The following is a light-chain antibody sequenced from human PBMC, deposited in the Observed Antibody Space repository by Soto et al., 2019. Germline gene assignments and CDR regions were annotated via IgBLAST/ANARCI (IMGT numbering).Light chain of an antibody. CDR3: QAWDSRIMV. Sequence: SYELTQPPSVSVSPGQTASITCSGDKLGDKYVCWYQQKAGQSPVLVIYENSKRPSGIPERFSGSNSGNTATLTISGTQAMDEADYYCQAWDSRIMVFGGGTKLTVL. CDR1: KLGDKY. J-gene: IGLJ2*01. CDR2: ENS. V-gene: IGLV3-1*01.